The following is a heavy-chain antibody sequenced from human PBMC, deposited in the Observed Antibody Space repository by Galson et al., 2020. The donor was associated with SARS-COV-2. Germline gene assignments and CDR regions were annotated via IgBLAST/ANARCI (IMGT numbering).Heavy chain of an antibody. CDR3: ARGWGCSGGSCYSDH. V-gene: IGHV3-48*01. D-gene: IGHD2-15*01. Sequence: GESLKISCAASGFTFSSYSMNWVRQTPGKGLEWVSYISSTSDTIHYADSVKGRFTISRDNAKDSLYLQMNSLRAEDTAVYFCARGWGCSGGSCYSDHWGQGTLVTVSS. J-gene: IGHJ4*02. CDR1: GFTFSSYS. CDR2: ISSTSDTI.